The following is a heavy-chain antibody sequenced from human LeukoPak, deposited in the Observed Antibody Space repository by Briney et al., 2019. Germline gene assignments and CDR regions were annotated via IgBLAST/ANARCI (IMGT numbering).Heavy chain of an antibody. V-gene: IGHV3-23*01. D-gene: IGHD5-18*01. CDR2: ISGSGRTI. J-gene: IGHJ4*02. CDR1: GFILNDHA. Sequence: GGSMRLSCAASGFILNDHAMTWVRQAPGKGLQWISVISGSGRTIEYEDSVKGRFTISRDNSKNTVSLQMNNLRVEDTAIYYCAKNVMVKRYIDYWGQGTPVTVSS. CDR3: AKNVMVKRYIDY.